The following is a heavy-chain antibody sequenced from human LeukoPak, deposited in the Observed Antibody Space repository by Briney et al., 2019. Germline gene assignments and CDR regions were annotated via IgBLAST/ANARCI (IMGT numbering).Heavy chain of an antibody. Sequence: GGSLRLSCAASGFTFSSYEMNWARQAPGKGLEWVSYISSSDSFIYYADSVKGRFTISGDNAKNSLYLQMNGLRADDTAVYYCARDRYGYFGDAFDIWGQGTMVTVSS. CDR1: GFTFSSYE. J-gene: IGHJ3*02. CDR2: ISSSDSFI. D-gene: IGHD4-17*01. V-gene: IGHV3-48*03. CDR3: ARDRYGYFGDAFDI.